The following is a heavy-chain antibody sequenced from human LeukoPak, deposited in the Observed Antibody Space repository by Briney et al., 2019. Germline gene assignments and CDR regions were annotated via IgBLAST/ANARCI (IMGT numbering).Heavy chain of an antibody. D-gene: IGHD6-19*01. CDR3: ARDWGGDGWFSPTFDY. V-gene: IGHV1-18*01. Sequence: ASVKVSCKTSGYSFSTFGIRWVRQAPGQGLEWMGWISADNANTNYARHFQDRVTMTTDTSTNSAYMELRSLISDDTAVYYCARDWGGDGWFSPTFDYWGQGTLVTVSS. CDR1: GYSFSTFG. CDR2: ISADNANT. J-gene: IGHJ4*02.